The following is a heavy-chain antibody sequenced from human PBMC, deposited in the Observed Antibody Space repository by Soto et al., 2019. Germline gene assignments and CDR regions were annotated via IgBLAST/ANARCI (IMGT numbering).Heavy chain of an antibody. D-gene: IGHD3-10*01. Sequence: QVQLVQSGAEVKKPGSSVKVSCKASGDTFSSYSINWARQAPGLGLEWMGRINPILSMSNYAQNFRGRVTIIADKSTSTAYMELSSLRSEDTAMYYCATSYGSGYRAFDYWGQGALVTVSS. J-gene: IGHJ4*02. CDR2: INPILSMS. CDR1: GDTFSSYS. V-gene: IGHV1-69*02. CDR3: ATSYGSGYRAFDY.